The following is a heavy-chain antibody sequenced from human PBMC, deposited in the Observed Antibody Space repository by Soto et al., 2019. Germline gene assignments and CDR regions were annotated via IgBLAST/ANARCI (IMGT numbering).Heavy chain of an antibody. J-gene: IGHJ4*02. Sequence: SVKVSCKASGGSFSSNPISWVRQAPGQGLEWMAGIIPIFATVHYAQKFQGRVTITADESTSTACMELTSLRSEDTAVYFCARGGRGYSSAPRYYFDYWGQGTLVTVSS. V-gene: IGHV1-69*13. D-gene: IGHD5-18*01. CDR2: IIPIFATV. CDR3: ARGGRGYSSAPRYYFDY. CDR1: GGSFSSNP.